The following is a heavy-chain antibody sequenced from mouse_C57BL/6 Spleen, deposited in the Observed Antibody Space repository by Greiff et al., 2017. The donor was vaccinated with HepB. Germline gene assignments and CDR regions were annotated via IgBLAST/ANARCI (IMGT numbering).Heavy chain of an antibody. CDR2: INPNNGGT. Sequence: EVQLQQSGPELVKPGASVKISCKASGYTFTDYYMNWVKQSHGKSLEWIGDINPNNGGTSYNQKFKGKATLTVDKSSSTAYMELRSLTSEDSAVYYCARLEGQDGAMDYWGQGASVTVSS. V-gene: IGHV1-26*01. J-gene: IGHJ4*01. CDR3: ARLEGQDGAMDY. D-gene: IGHD3-3*01. CDR1: GYTFTDYY.